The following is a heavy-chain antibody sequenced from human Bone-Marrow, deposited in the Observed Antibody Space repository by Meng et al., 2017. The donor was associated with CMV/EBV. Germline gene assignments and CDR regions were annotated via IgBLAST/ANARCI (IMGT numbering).Heavy chain of an antibody. CDR2: ISAYNGNT. CDR1: GYTFTGYY. CDR3: ARDYRGLLPKHIVGATPGY. D-gene: IGHD1-26*01. J-gene: IGHJ4*02. Sequence: ASVKVSCKASGYTFTGYYMHWVRQAPGQGLEWMGWISAYNGNTNYAQKLQGRVTMTTDTSTSTAYMELRSLRSDDTAVYYCARDYRGLLPKHIVGATPGYWGQGTLVTVSS. V-gene: IGHV1-18*04.